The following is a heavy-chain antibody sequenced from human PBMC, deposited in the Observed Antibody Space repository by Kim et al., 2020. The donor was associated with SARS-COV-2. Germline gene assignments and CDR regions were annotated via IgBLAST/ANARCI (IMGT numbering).Heavy chain of an antibody. D-gene: IGHD3-22*01. V-gene: IGHV3-30*18. CDR1: GFTFSSYG. J-gene: IGHJ4*02. Sequence: GGSLRLSCAASGFTFSSYGMHWVRQAPGKGLEWVAVISYDGSNKYYADSVKGRFTISRDNSKNTLYLQMNSLRAEDTAVYYCAKSVGRTYDSSGYPQAFDYWGQGTLVTVSS. CDR2: ISYDGSNK. CDR3: AKSVGRTYDSSGYPQAFDY.